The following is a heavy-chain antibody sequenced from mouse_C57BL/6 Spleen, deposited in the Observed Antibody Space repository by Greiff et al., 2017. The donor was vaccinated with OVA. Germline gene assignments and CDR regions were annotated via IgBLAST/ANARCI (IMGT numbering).Heavy chain of an antibody. CDR3: ARSYDGPSMDY. Sequence: VQLKESGPVLVKPGASVKMSCKASGYTFTDYYMNWVKQSHGKSLEWIGVINPYNGGTSYNQKFKGKATLTVDKSSSTAYMELNSLTSEDSAVYYCARSYDGPSMDYWGQGTSVTVSS. V-gene: IGHV1-19*01. CDR1: GYTFTDYY. J-gene: IGHJ4*01. CDR2: INPYNGGT. D-gene: IGHD2-3*01.